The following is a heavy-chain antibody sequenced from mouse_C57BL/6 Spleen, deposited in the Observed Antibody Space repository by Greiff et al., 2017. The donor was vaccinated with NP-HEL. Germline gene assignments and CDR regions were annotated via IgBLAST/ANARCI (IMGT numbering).Heavy chain of an antibody. Sequence: VQLQQSGAELARPGASVKLSCKASGYTFTSYGISWVKQRTGQGLEWIGEIYPRSGNTYYNEKFKGKATLTADKSSSTAYMELRSLTSEDSAVYFCARFDGSSHWYFDVWGTGTTVTVSS. V-gene: IGHV1-81*01. D-gene: IGHD1-1*01. J-gene: IGHJ1*03. CDR2: IYPRSGNT. CDR1: GYTFTSYG. CDR3: ARFDGSSHWYFDV.